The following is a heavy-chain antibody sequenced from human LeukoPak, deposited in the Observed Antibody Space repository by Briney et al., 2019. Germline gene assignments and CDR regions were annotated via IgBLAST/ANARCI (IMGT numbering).Heavy chain of an antibody. D-gene: IGHD5-18*01. CDR3: ATGHSYAPDY. J-gene: IGHJ4*02. Sequence: GGSLRLSCAASGFTFIYYTMNWVRQAPGKGLEWVSSIGSGSGYIYYAESVKGRFTISRDNAKSSLYLQVNSLRAEDTAVYYCATGHSYAPDYWGQGTLVTVSS. CDR2: IGSGSGYI. V-gene: IGHV3-21*01. CDR1: GFTFIYYT.